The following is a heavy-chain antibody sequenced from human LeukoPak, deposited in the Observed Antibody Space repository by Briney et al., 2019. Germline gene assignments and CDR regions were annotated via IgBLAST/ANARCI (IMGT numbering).Heavy chain of an antibody. D-gene: IGHD1-14*01. CDR3: AKDLNNNGRGFDY. CDR2: IRASVSGT. J-gene: IGHJ4*02. Sequence: GESLRLSCAAFGFTFSSYGLSWVRQAPGKGLEWVAAIRASVSGTYYADSVQGRFIISRDNSKNTLYLQMDRLRADDTAVYYCAKDLNNNGRGFDYWGQGTLVTVSS. CDR1: GFTFSSYG. V-gene: IGHV3-23*01.